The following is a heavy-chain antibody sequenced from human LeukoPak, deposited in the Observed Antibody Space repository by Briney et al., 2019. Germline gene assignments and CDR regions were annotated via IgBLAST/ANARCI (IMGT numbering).Heavy chain of an antibody. V-gene: IGHV3-7*04. CDR3: ARVRLVTTQYDAFAM. CDR1: GFTFSTYW. Sequence: PGGSLRLSCAASGFTFSTYWMTWVRQAPGKGLEWVANVKQDGSEKYYVDSVKGRFTISRDNTKNSLYLQMDSLRAEDTAVYFCARVRLVTTQYDAFAMRGQGTMVTVSS. J-gene: IGHJ3*02. CDR2: VKQDGSEK. D-gene: IGHD5-12*01.